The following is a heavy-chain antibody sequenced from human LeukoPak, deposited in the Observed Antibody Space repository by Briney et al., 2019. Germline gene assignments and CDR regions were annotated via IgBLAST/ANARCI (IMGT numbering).Heavy chain of an antibody. V-gene: IGHV5-51*01. CDR1: GYSFTSYW. Sequence: GESLKISCKGSGYSFTSYWIGWVRQMPGKGLEWMGIIYPGDSDTRYSPSFHGQVTFSADKSISTAYLQWSSLRASDTALYYCARLVGMARSAFGYWGQGTLVTVSS. D-gene: IGHD3-3*01. CDR2: IYPGDSDT. J-gene: IGHJ4*02. CDR3: ARLVGMARSAFGY.